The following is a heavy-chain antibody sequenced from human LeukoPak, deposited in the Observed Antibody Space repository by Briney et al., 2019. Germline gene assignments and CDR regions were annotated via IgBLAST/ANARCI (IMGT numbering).Heavy chain of an antibody. CDR1: GFNVSGNY. J-gene: IGHJ6*03. V-gene: IGHV3-66*02. CDR2: IYVGGTT. CDR3: ARRVGSYLYYYYMDV. D-gene: IGHD1-26*01. Sequence: TGGSLRLFCAASGFNVSGNYMSWVRQAPGRGLEWVSLIYVGGTTNYADSVKGRFTISRDNSKNTLYLQMNSLRAEDTAVYYCARRVGSYLYYYYMDVWGKGTTVTVSS.